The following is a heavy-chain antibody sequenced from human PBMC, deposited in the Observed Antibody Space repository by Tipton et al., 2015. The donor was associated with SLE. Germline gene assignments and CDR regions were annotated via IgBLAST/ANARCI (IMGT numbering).Heavy chain of an antibody. Sequence: SLRLSCVASGFTFDAYDMTWVRQAPGKGLEWVSAINWIGGRTSFADSVKGRFTISRDNAKNSLYLQMNSLRAEDTAVYYCARVATVTTNNYFYMDVWGKGTTVAVSS. J-gene: IGHJ6*03. CDR1: GFTFDAYD. CDR2: INWIGGRT. V-gene: IGHV3-20*04. D-gene: IGHD4-11*01. CDR3: ARVATVTTNNYFYMDV.